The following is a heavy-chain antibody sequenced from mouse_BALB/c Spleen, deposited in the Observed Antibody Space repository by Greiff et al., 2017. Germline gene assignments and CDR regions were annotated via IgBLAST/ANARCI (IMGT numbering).Heavy chain of an antibody. CDR1: GDSITSGY. J-gene: IGHJ4*01. CDR2: ISYSGST. V-gene: IGHV3-8*02. D-gene: IGHD2-4*01. CDR3: ARGGITNYAMDY. Sequence: EVKLVESGPSLVKPSQTLSLTCSVTGDSITSGYWNWIRKFPGNKLEYMGYISYSGSTYYNPSLKSRISITRDTSKNQYYLQLNSVTTEDTATYYCARGGITNYAMDYWGQGTSVTVSA.